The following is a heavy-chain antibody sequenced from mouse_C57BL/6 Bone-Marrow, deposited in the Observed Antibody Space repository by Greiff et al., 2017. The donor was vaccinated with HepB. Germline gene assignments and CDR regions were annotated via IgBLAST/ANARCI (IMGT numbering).Heavy chain of an antibody. CDR2: SQPNRGST. CDR1: GYTFTSYW. J-gene: IGHJ4*01. CDR3: ARLPLMDY. V-gene: IGHV1-64*01. Sequence: QVQLQQPGAELVKPGASVKLSCKASGYTFTSYWMHWVKQRPGQGLEWIGMSQPNRGSTNYNEKFKSKATLTVDKSSSTAYMQLSSLTSEDSAVYYCARLPLMDYWGQGTSVTVSS.